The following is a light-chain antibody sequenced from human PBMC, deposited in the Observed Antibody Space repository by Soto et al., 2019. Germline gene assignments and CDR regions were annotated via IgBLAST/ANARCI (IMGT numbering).Light chain of an antibody. V-gene: IGKV2-28*01. Sequence: EIVMTQSPLSLPVXPXXXXSISCSSSQILLHSNGYNYVDWYLQKPGQSPQLLIYLGSNRASGVPDRFSGSGSDTYFTLEISRVEADDVGVYYCMQPLENFRTFGQGTKVDIK. CDR1: QILLHSNGYNY. CDR3: MQPLENFRT. CDR2: LGS. J-gene: IGKJ1*01.